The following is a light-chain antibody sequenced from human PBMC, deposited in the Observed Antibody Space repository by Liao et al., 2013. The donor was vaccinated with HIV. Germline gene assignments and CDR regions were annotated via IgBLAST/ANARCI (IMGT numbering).Light chain of an antibody. J-gene: IGLJ2*01. Sequence: SYELTQPPSVSVSPGQTATITCSGDKLGDRYACWYQQKTGQSPVLVIYQDNKRPSGIPERFSGSNSGNTATLTITRVEAGDEADYYCQVWDGDFAVFGGGTKLTVL. CDR1: KLGDRY. V-gene: IGLV3-1*01. CDR3: QVWDGDFAV. CDR2: QDN.